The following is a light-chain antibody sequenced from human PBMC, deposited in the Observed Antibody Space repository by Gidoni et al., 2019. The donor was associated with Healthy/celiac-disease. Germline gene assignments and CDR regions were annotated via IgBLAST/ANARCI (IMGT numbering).Light chain of an antibody. J-gene: IGLJ2*01. CDR3: CSYAGSPYVV. V-gene: IGLV2-11*01. CDR2: DVS. Sequence: QSALTQPRPVSGSPGQPVTISCTGTSSDVGGYNYVSWYQQHPGKAPKLMIYDVSKRPSGVPDRFSGSKSGNTASLTISGLQAEDEADYYCCSYAGSPYVVFGGGTKLTVL. CDR1: SSDVGGYNY.